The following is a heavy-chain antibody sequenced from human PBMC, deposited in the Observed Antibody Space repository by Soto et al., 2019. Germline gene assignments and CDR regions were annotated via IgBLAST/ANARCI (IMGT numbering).Heavy chain of an antibody. J-gene: IGHJ5*02. CDR3: ARHDVSYGQYNWFDP. Sequence: SETLSLTCTVSGGSISSYYWNWIRQPPGKGLEWIGYIYYSGSTYYNPSLKSRVTISVDTSKNQFSLKLSSVTAADTAVYYCARHDVSYGQYNWFDPWGQGTLVTVSS. CDR2: IYYSGST. D-gene: IGHD5-18*01. V-gene: IGHV4-59*04. CDR1: GGSISSYY.